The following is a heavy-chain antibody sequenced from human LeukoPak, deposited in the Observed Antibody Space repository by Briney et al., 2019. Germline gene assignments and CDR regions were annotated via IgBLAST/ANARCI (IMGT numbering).Heavy chain of an antibody. CDR2: IFWDDDK. Sequence: SGPTLVNPTQTLTLTCTFSGFSLSTNGMGVGWIRRPPGKALEWLALIFWDDDKHYSPSLKSRLTITKDTFKNQVVLTMTNMDPVDTATYYCSHRHNLGVTGPVTTFDSWGQGALVTVSS. J-gene: IGHJ5*01. D-gene: IGHD2-21*02. CDR3: SHRHNLGVTGPVTTFDS. V-gene: IGHV2-5*02. CDR1: GFSLSTNGMG.